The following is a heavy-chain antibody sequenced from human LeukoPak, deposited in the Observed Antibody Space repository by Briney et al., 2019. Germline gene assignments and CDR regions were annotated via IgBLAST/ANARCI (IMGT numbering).Heavy chain of an antibody. Sequence: GGSLRLSCAASGFTFSSYSMSWVRQAPGKGLEWVSVIYSGGSTYYADSVKGRFTISRDNSKNTLYLQMNSLRAEDTAVYYCARGITYYYGSGSYSGIDYWGQGTLVTVSS. CDR2: IYSGGST. V-gene: IGHV3-66*01. CDR3: ARGITYYYGSGSYSGIDY. J-gene: IGHJ4*02. D-gene: IGHD3-10*01. CDR1: GFTFSSYS.